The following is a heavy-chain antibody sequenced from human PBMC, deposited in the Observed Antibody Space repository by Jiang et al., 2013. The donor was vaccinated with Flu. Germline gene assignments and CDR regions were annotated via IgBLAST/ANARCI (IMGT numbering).Heavy chain of an antibody. V-gene: IGHV2-5*01. D-gene: IGHD2-15*01. CDR2: IYWNDDK. CDR3: EYRRGGYCSGGSCYSGPRYYYAMDV. J-gene: IGHJ6*02. Sequence: KPTQTLTLTCTFSGFSLSTSGVGVGWIRQPPGKALEWLALIYWNDDKRYSPSLKSRLTITKDTSKNQVVLTMTNMDPVDTGTYYCEYRRGGYCSGGSCYSGPRYYYAMDVWGQGTTVTVSS. CDR1: GFSLSTSGVG.